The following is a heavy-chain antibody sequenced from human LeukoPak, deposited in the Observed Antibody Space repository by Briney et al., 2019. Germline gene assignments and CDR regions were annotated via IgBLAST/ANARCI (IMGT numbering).Heavy chain of an antibody. CDR1: GFTFSSYS. D-gene: IGHD3-22*01. V-gene: IGHV3-21*01. CDR3: ARDPLSSDSRGSFDY. J-gene: IGHJ4*02. Sequence: GGSLRLSCAASGFTFSSYSMNWVRQAPGKGLEWVSSISSSSSYIYYADSVNGRFTISRDNAKNSLSLQMNSLRAEDTAVYYCARDPLSSDSRGSFDYWGQGTLVTVSS. CDR2: ISSSSSYI.